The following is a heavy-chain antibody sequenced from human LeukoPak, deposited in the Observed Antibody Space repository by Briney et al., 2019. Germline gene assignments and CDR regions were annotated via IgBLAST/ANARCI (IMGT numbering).Heavy chain of an antibody. CDR1: GYTFTNYG. J-gene: IGHJ4*02. CDR3: ARDRYGDGFAHFDY. Sequence: ASVKVSCKASGYTFTNYGISWMRQAPGQGLEWMGWITPSGGANYAQKFQGRVTMTRDTSISTAYMDLSRLTSDDTAVYYCARDRYGDGFAHFDYWGQGTLVTVSS. V-gene: IGHV1-2*02. CDR2: ITPSGGA. D-gene: IGHD5-24*01.